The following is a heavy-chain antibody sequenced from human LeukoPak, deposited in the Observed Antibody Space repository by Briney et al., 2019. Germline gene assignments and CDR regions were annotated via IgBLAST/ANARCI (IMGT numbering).Heavy chain of an antibody. Sequence: GGSLRLSCAASGFTFSSYAMSRVRQAPGKGLEWVSALTLSGTNTHYADSVKGRFTISRDVSKNTLYLQMNTLRAEDTAVYYCAKDSPLRTSYHGYFDYWGQGTLVTVSS. CDR1: GFTFSSYA. J-gene: IGHJ4*02. CDR3: AKDSPLRTSYHGYFDY. V-gene: IGHV3-23*01. D-gene: IGHD3-16*01. CDR2: LTLSGTNT.